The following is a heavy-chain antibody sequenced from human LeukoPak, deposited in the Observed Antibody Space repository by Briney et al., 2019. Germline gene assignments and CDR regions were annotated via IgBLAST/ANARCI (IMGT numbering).Heavy chain of an antibody. J-gene: IGHJ6*03. CDR2: ISTYNGNT. Sequence: GASVKVSCKASGYTFTSHGISWVRQAPGQGLEWMGWISTYNGNTNYAQKLQGRVSMTTDTSTSTAYMDLRSLRSDDTAVYYCARGVSGIYYYYYMDVWGKGTTVTVSS. V-gene: IGHV1-18*01. CDR1: GYTFTSHG. D-gene: IGHD3-10*01. CDR3: ARGVSGIYYYYYMDV.